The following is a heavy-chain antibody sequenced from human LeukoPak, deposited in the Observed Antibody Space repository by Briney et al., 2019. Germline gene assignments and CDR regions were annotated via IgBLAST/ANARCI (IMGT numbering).Heavy chain of an antibody. V-gene: IGHV4-39*01. CDR3: ARHKDPTIIVVVTDPGYFDY. J-gene: IGHJ4*02. Sequence: PSETLSLTCTVSGGSISSSSYSWGWIRQPPGKGLEWIGSIYYSGSTYYNPSLKSRVTISVDTSKNQFSLKLSSVTAADTAVYYCARHKDPTIIVVVTDPGYFDYWGQGTLATVSS. CDR1: GGSISSSSYS. D-gene: IGHD2-21*02. CDR2: IYYSGST.